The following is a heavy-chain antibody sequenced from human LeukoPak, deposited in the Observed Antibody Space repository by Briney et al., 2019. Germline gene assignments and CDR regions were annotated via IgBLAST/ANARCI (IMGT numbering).Heavy chain of an antibody. CDR2: ISNSDDTR. CDR3: VRGYYSNSFDF. Sequence: GGSLRLSCAASGYTFTSYSMSWVRQAPGKGLEWVSFISNSDDTRYYADSVRGRFTISRDDAKNSLYLQMSSLRDGDTAVYYCVRGYYSNSFDFWGQGTVVTVSS. V-gene: IGHV3-48*02. D-gene: IGHD2/OR15-2a*01. CDR1: GYTFTSYS. J-gene: IGHJ3*01.